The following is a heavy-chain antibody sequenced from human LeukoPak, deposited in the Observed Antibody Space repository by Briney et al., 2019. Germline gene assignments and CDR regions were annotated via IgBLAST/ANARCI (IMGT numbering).Heavy chain of an antibody. V-gene: IGHV4-39*07. CDR3: AREYTLYRSGWFLDY. J-gene: IGHJ4*02. D-gene: IGHD6-19*01. CDR2: IDYSGST. Sequence: SQTLSLTCTVSGGSISSGDCYWGWIRQPPGKGLEWIGSIDYSGSTYYNPSLKSRATISIDTSKNQFSLNLSSVTAADTAVYYCAREYTLYRSGWFLDYWGQGTLVTVSS. CDR1: GGSISSGDCY.